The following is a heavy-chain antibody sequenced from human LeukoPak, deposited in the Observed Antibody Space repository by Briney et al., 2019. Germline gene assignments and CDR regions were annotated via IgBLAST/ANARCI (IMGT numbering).Heavy chain of an antibody. D-gene: IGHD6-13*01. CDR2: ISGSGGST. CDR1: GFTFSSYA. V-gene: IGHV3-23*01. Sequence: PGGSLRLSCAASGFTFSSYAMSWVRQAPGKGLEWVSAISGSGGSTYYADSVKGWFTISRDNSKNTLYLQMNSLRAEDTAVYYCAKWRQLVHTFDIWGQGTMVTVSS. CDR3: AKWRQLVHTFDI. J-gene: IGHJ3*02.